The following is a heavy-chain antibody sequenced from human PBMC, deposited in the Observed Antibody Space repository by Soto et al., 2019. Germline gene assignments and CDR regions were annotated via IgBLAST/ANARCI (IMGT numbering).Heavy chain of an antibody. CDR2: IVVGSGNT. CDR1: GFTFTSSA. J-gene: IGHJ6*02. CDR3: AASSYDFWSGYYWPPPHGMDV. V-gene: IGHV1-58*01. Sequence: SVKVSCKASGFTFTSSAVQWVRQARGQRLEWIGWIVVGSGNTNYAQKFQERVTITRDMSTSTAYMELSSLRSEDTAVYYCAASSYDFWSGYYWPPPHGMDVWGQGTTVTVSS. D-gene: IGHD3-3*01.